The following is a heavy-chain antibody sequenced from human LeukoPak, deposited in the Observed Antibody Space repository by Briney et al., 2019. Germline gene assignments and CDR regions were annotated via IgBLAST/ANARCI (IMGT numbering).Heavy chain of an antibody. Sequence: GGSLRLSCAASGFKLIGYSMNWVRQAPGKGLEWVSYINSSSGTIIYADSVKGRFTISRDNAKNSLYLQMNSLRAEDTAVYYCAKEGDNTGYRYFDDWGQGTLVTVSS. CDR1: GFKLIGYS. V-gene: IGHV3-48*04. J-gene: IGHJ4*02. D-gene: IGHD3-22*01. CDR3: AKEGDNTGYRYFDD. CDR2: INSSSGTI.